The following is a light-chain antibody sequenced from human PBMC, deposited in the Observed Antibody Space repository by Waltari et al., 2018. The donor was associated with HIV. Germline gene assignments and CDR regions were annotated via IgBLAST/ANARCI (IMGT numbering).Light chain of an antibody. V-gene: IGLV1-40*01. Sequence: QSVLTQPPSVSGAPGKRVTIPCTGSSSNIGAGYDVHWYQQLPGTAPKLLIYGNSNRPSGVPDRFSGSKSGTSASLAITGLQAEDEADYYCQSYDSSLSAVFGGGTQLTVL. CDR1: SSNIGAGYD. J-gene: IGLJ7*01. CDR3: QSYDSSLSAV. CDR2: GNS.